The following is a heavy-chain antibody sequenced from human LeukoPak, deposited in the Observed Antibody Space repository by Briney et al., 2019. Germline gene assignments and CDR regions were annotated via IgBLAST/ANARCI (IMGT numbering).Heavy chain of an antibody. Sequence: VASVKVSCKASGGTFSSYAISWVRQAPGQGLEWMGRIIPILGIANYAQKFQGRVTITADKSTSTAYMELSSLRSEDTAVYYCARGGVEKYDSSGIQHWGQGTLVTVSS. J-gene: IGHJ1*01. CDR3: ARGGVEKYDSSGIQH. CDR1: GGTFSSYA. D-gene: IGHD3-22*01. CDR2: IIPILGIA. V-gene: IGHV1-69*04.